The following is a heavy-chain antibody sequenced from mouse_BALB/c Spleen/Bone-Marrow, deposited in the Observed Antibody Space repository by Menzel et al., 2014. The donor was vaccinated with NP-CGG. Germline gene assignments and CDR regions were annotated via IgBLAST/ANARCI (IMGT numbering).Heavy chain of an antibody. D-gene: IGHD2-14*01. CDR3: AKGGNYRYDFDY. Sequence: QLQQSGPELVKPGASVKMSCKASGYTFTSYVMHWVKQKPGQGLEWIGYINPYNDGTKYNEKFKGMATLTSDRSSSTAYMELSSLTSEDSAVYYCAKGGNYRYDFDYWGQGPTLTVSS. CDR2: INPYNDGT. V-gene: IGHV1-14*01. J-gene: IGHJ2*01. CDR1: GYTFTSYV.